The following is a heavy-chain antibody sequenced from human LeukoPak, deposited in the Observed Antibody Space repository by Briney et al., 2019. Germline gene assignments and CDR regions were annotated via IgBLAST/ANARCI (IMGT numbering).Heavy chain of an antibody. CDR2: ISGSGGST. V-gene: IGHV3-23*01. D-gene: IGHD6-19*01. Sequence: GGSLRLSCAASGFTFNTYAMSWVSQAPGMGLVWVSSISGSGGSTYYADSVKGRFTICRDNSKSTLYLQMNSLRAEDTAVYYCAKYTAYSTGWPSYWGQGTLVTVS. CDR1: GFTFNTYA. CDR3: AKYTAYSTGWPSY. J-gene: IGHJ4*02.